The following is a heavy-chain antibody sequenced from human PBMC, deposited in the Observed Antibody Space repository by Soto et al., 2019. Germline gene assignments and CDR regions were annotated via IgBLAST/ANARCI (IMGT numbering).Heavy chain of an antibody. CDR2: IIPILGIA. CDR1: GGTFSSYT. V-gene: IGHV1-69*02. Sequence: GASVKVSCKASGGTFSSYTISWVRQAPGQGLEWMGRIIPILGIANYAQKFQGRVTITADKSTSTAYMELSSLRSEDTAVYYCARVMYYDILTGYYNWFDPWGQGTLVTVSS. CDR3: ARVMYYDILTGYYNWFDP. J-gene: IGHJ5*02. D-gene: IGHD3-9*01.